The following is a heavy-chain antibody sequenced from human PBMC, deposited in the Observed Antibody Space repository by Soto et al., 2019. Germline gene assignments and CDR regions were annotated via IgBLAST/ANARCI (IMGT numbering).Heavy chain of an antibody. D-gene: IGHD3-3*01. J-gene: IGHJ6*02. CDR2: IIPFFGTS. CDR1: GGTFSSYT. Sequence: QVQLVQSGAEVRKPGSSVKVSCKASGGTFSSYTVYWVRQAPGQGVEWMGGIIPFFGTSNYAQNFQDRITLTADKSTGTAYMELSSLRFEDTAIYYCARKLRLYYGMDVWGQGTTVTVSS. CDR3: ARKLRLYYGMDV. V-gene: IGHV1-69*06.